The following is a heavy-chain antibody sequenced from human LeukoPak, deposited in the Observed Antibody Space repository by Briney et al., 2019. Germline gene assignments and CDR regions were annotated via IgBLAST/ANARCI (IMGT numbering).Heavy chain of an antibody. V-gene: IGHV3-74*01. CDR1: GFTFSSYW. Sequence: GGSLRLSCAVSGFTFSSYWMHWVRQAPGKGLVWVSRIDRDGSRINYADSVKGRFTISRDNGKNTLFLQMNSLRAEDAAVYYCVRSYYYDSSGPAVYYYGMDVWGQGTTVTVSS. CDR2: IDRDGSRI. J-gene: IGHJ6*02. CDR3: VRSYYYDSSGPAVYYYGMDV. D-gene: IGHD3-22*01.